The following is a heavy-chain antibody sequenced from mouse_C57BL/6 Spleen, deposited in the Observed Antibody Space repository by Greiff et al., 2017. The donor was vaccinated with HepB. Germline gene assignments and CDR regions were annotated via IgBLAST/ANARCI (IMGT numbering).Heavy chain of an antibody. J-gene: IGHJ3*01. CDR1: GYTFTSYW. Sequence: VQLQQPGAELVKPGASVKLSCKASGYTFTSYWMQWVKQRPGQGLEWIGEIDPSDSYTNYNQKFKGKATLTVDTSSSTAYMQLSSLTSEDSAVYYCARSKTAQVSAWFAYWGQGTLVTVSA. D-gene: IGHD3-2*02. CDR3: ARSKTAQVSAWFAY. CDR2: IDPSDSYT. V-gene: IGHV1-50*01.